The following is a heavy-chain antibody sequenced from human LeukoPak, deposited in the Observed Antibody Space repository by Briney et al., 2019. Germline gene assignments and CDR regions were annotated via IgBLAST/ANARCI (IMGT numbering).Heavy chain of an antibody. D-gene: IGHD3-10*01. CDR3: AKGQGSFDY. Sequence: GGSLRLSCAASLYTFSSYAMSGGPDTRGGGVGSVSPISGSGGSTYYADSVKGRFTISRDNSKNTLYLQMNSLRAEDTAVYYCAKGQGSFDYWGQGTLVTVSS. CDR2: ISGSGGST. V-gene: IGHV3-23*01. J-gene: IGHJ4*02. CDR1: LYTFSSYA.